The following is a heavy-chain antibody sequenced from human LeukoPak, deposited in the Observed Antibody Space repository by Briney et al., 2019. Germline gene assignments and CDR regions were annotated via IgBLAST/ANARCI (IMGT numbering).Heavy chain of an antibody. CDR1: GFTFSSDW. CDR2: LNGGGSST. V-gene: IGHV3-74*01. J-gene: IGHJ4*02. Sequence: GGSLRLSCVASGFTFSSDWMHWVRQAPGKRLVWVACLNGGGSSTRYADSVKGRFTISRDNTKNSLYLQMNSLRAEDTAVYYCARVLSGSSSWYGYWGQGTLVTVSS. D-gene: IGHD6-13*01. CDR3: ARVLSGSSSWYGY.